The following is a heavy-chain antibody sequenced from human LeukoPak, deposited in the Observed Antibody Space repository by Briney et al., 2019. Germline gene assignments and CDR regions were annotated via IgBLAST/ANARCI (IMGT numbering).Heavy chain of an antibody. V-gene: IGHV1-18*01. Sequence: ASVKVSCKASGYTFTSYGISWVRQAPGQGLERMGWISAYNDNTDYAQNLQGRVSMTTDTSTSTAYMELRSLRSDDTAVYYCARAKAAQLVWYVDYWGQGTLVTVSS. CDR3: ARAKAAQLVWYVDY. D-gene: IGHD6-13*01. CDR2: ISAYNDNT. J-gene: IGHJ4*02. CDR1: GYTFTSYG.